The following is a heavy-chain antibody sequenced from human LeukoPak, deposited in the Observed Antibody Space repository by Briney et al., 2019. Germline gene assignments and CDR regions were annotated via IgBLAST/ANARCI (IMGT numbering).Heavy chain of an antibody. CDR2: ISEGGGST. CDR3: AKDRAGTTSFDI. J-gene: IGHJ3*02. Sequence: GGSPRLPCVASTFTLRSYAMSWVRQAPGKGLEWVSAISEGGGSTYYADSVKGRFTISRDNSKDTLYLQMNNLRAGDTAVYYCAKDRAGTTSFDIWGQGTMVTVS. V-gene: IGHV3-23*01. D-gene: IGHD1-1*01. CDR1: TFTLRSYA.